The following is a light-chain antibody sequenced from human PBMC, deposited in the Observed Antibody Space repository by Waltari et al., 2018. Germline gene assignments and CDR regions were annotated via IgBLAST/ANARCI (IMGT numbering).Light chain of an antibody. CDR3: QQYTYWPWT. J-gene: IGKJ1*01. V-gene: IGKV3D-15*01. CDR1: QSVRST. CDR2: GTS. Sequence: IVMTQSPATLSLSPGESATLFCRASQSVRSTFAWFQQKPGQPPRLLIYGTSTRATGIPARFSGSGSGTEFSLTISSLQPEDFATYYCQQYTYWPWTFGQGTRVETK.